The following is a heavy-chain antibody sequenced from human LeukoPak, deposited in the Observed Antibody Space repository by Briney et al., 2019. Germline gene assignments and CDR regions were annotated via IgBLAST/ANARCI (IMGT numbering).Heavy chain of an antibody. CDR1: GFTVSSNY. D-gene: IGHD6-19*01. Sequence: PGGSLRLSCVASGFTVSSNYMSWVRQAPGKRLEWVSVIYSAGNTYYADSVKGRFTISRHNSENTLYLHMNSLRVEDTAVYFCARGGTPGYSSGRIDYWGQGTLVTVSS. CDR2: IYSAGNT. J-gene: IGHJ4*02. V-gene: IGHV3-53*04. CDR3: ARGGTPGYSSGRIDY.